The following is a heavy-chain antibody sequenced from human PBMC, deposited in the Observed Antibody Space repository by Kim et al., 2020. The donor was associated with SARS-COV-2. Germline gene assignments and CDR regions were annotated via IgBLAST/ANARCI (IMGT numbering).Heavy chain of an antibody. D-gene: IGHD5-12*01. Sequence: SETLSLTCTVSDDSSRTYYWTWIRQSPGKGLEWIAYVYYSGIPKYNPSLRSRVTMSADTSKNQFFLSLRSMTAADTAVYYCATVRARGRLDYWGQGIQVT. V-gene: IGHV4-59*01. J-gene: IGHJ4*02. CDR1: DDSSRTYY. CDR3: ATVRARGRLDY. CDR2: VYYSGIP.